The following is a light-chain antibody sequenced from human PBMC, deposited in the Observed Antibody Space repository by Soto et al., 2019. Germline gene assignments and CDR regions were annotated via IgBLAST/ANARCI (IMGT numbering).Light chain of an antibody. J-gene: IGKJ1*01. Sequence: IQITQSPSTISASIGDRVTITCRASQSISSWLAWYQQKPGTAPKLLIYKASTLQSGVPSRFSGSGSGTEFTLTISSLQPDDSATYYCQEYNDNLTCGQGIKVDIK. CDR3: QEYNDNLT. V-gene: IGKV1-5*03. CDR2: KAS. CDR1: QSISSW.